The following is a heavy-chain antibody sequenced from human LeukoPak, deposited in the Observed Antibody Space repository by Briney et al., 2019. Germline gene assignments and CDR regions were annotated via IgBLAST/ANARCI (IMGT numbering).Heavy chain of an antibody. J-gene: IGHJ4*02. CDR2: INPSGVTT. Sequence: GASVKVSCKASGYTFSSYYLHWVRQAPGQGLEWMGVINPSGVTTSFAQKLEGRVTMTSDTSTSTVYMELSSLRSEDTAVYYCARAGTWDCWGQGTLVTVSS. V-gene: IGHV1-46*01. CDR3: ARAGTWDC. CDR1: GYTFSSYY.